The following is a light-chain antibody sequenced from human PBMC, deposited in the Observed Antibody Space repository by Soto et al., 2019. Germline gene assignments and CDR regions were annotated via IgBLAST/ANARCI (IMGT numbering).Light chain of an antibody. CDR2: GAS. Sequence: EIVFTHSPCTLSLSPSCRATLSCRASETVSSGSLAWYQQKPGQAPRLLIYGASNRATDIPDRFSGSGSGTDFTLTISRLEPEDFAVYYCQQYGSSPRTFGQGTKVDIK. V-gene: IGKV3-20*01. CDR1: ETVSSGS. CDR3: QQYGSSPRT. J-gene: IGKJ1*01.